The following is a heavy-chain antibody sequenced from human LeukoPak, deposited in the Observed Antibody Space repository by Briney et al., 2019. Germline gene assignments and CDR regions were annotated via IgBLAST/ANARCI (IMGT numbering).Heavy chain of an antibody. D-gene: IGHD3-3*01. CDR1: GFTFTNYA. J-gene: IGHJ4*02. CDR2: ISGSGGST. Sequence: GGSLRLSCAASGFTFTNYAMSWVRQAPGKGLEWVSIISGSGGSTYYADSVKGRFTISRDNSKTTLYLQMNSLRAEDTALYYCAKSIRGYYPFYYFDYWGQGTLVTVSS. V-gene: IGHV3-23*01. CDR3: AKSIRGYYPFYYFDY.